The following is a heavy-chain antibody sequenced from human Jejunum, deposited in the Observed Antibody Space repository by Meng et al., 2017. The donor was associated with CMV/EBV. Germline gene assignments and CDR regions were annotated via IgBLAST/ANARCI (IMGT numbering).Heavy chain of an antibody. D-gene: IGHD3-10*01. Sequence: TLSSYWVSWVRKAPGKGLEWVANIKQDGSEKYYVDSVKGRFTISRDNAKNSLYLQMNSLRAEDTAVYYCARGGVLLWFGELGFDYWGQGTRVTVSS. CDR3: ARGGVLLWFGELGFDY. CDR2: IKQDGSEK. CDR1: TLSSYW. J-gene: IGHJ4*02. V-gene: IGHV3-7*01.